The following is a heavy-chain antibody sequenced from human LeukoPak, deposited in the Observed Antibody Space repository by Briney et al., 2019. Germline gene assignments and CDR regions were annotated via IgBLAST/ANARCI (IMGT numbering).Heavy chain of an antibody. J-gene: IGHJ4*02. CDR2: INPNSGDT. D-gene: IGHD6-13*01. CDR1: GYTFTGYY. CDR3: AVSYSSSWGSFDY. V-gene: IGHV1-2*02. Sequence: ASVKVSCKASGYTFTGYYMHWVRQAPRQGLEWMGWINPNSGDTNYAQKFQGRVTMTRDTSISTAYMELSSLRSDDTAVYYCAVSYSSSWGSFDYWGQGTLVTVSS.